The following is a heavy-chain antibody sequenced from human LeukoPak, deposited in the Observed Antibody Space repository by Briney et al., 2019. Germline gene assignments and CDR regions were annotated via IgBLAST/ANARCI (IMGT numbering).Heavy chain of an antibody. CDR2: ISYDGSNK. CDR1: GFTFSRNG. D-gene: IGHD4-17*01. CDR3: ARGGYWGDYVFDF. J-gene: IGHJ4*02. Sequence: GGPLRLSCAASGFTFSRNGMHWVRQAPGKGLEWVAAISYDGSNKWHADSVKGRFTISRDNSKHTLYLQMNSLRAEDTAVYYCARGGYWGDYVFDFWGPGTLVTVSS. V-gene: IGHV3-30*03.